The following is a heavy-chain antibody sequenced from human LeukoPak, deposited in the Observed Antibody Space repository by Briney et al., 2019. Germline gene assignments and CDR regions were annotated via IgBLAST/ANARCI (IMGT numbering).Heavy chain of an antibody. D-gene: IGHD3-10*01. CDR3: ARGFGAPNYYYGMDV. CDR1: GGSISGGAYY. CDR2: IYYSGST. J-gene: IGHJ6*02. V-gene: IGHV4-31*03. Sequence: PSETLSLTCTVSGGSISGGAYYWSWLRQHPGKGLEWIGYIYYSGSTYYDPSLRSRVTISVDTSNNQFSLRLSSVTAADTAVYYCARGFGAPNYYYGMDVWGQGTTVTVSS.